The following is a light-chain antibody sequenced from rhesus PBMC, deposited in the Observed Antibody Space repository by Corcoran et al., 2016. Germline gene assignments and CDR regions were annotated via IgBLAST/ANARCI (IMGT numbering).Light chain of an antibody. J-gene: IGKJ4*01. V-gene: IGKV1S17*01. CDR1: QGITND. CDR2: EAS. Sequence: DIQMTQSPSSLSASVGDRVTITCRASQGITNDLAWYHQKPGKTPKLLIYEASSLESGISSRFSGRVSGTDFTLTISSLQSEDFATYYCQHYYSNSLTFGGGTKVEIK. CDR3: QHYYSNSLT.